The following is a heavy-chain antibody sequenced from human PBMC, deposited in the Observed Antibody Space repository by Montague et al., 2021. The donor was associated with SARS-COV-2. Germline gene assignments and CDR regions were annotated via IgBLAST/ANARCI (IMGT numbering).Heavy chain of an antibody. V-gene: IGHV4-30-2*01. CDR1: GGPVSSGAYS. J-gene: IGHJ3*01. D-gene: IGHD3-10*01. CDR3: AKSRITMVRGIYDAFDV. Sequence: NLSLTCAVSGGPVSSGAYSWTWVRQPPGKGLEWIGYIHHDGHTYYNPSLRSRVTISVERSKNQFSLKLTSVSAADTAVYFCAKSRITMVRGIYDAFDVWGRGTMVTVSS. CDR2: IHHDGHT.